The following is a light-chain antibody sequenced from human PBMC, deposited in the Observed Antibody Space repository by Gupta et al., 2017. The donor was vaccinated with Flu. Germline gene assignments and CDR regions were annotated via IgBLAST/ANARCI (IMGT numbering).Light chain of an antibody. CDR2: GAF. J-gene: IGKJ1*01. V-gene: IGKV3-15*01. CDR3: QQYSRWPWT. CDR1: QNIDSD. Sequence: EILMTQSPATLSVSPGQGITLSCRASQNIDSDLAWYQQSPGQPPRLLIYGAFSRATGVPARFSASGSGAAFTLTISSLQSEDFAVYYCQQYSRWPWTFGQGTKVEIK.